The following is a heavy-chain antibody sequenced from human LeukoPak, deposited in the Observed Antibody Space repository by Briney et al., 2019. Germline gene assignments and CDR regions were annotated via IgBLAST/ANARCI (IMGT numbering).Heavy chain of an antibody. J-gene: IGHJ4*02. Sequence: SETLSLTCTVSGGSISSGGSYWSWIRQRPGKGLEWIGYIYYSGSTYYNPSLRSRVTISVDTSKNQFSLKLSSVTAADTAVYYCARASFWSGYYPDFDYFDYWGQGTLVAVSS. D-gene: IGHD3-3*01. CDR3: ARASFWSGYYPDFDYFDY. CDR2: IYYSGST. CDR1: GGSISSGGSY. V-gene: IGHV4-31*03.